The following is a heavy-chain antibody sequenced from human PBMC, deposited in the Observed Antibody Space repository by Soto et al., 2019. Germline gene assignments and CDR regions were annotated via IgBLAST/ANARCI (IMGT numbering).Heavy chain of an antibody. CDR1: GYSFTSYW. V-gene: IGHV5-10-1*01. CDR3: AGHCEHSGYDLGCFDY. J-gene: IGHJ4*02. CDR2: IDPSDSYT. D-gene: IGHD5-12*01. Sequence: GESLKISCKGSGYSFTSYWISWVRQMPGKGLEWMGRIDPSDSYTNYSPSFQGHVTISADKSISTAYLQWSSLKASDTAMYYCAGHCEHSGYDLGCFDYWGQGRLVSVSS.